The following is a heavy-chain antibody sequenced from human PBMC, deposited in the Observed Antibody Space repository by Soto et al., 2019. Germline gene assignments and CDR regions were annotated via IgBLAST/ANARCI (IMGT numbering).Heavy chain of an antibody. CDR1: GYSFTSYW. CDR3: ARGGYSYGYPYYFDY. J-gene: IGHJ4*02. V-gene: IGHV5-51*01. CDR2: IYPGDSDT. D-gene: IGHD5-18*01. Sequence: PGESLKISCKGSGYSFTSYWIGWVRQMPGKGLEWMGIIYPGDSDTRYSPSFQGQVTISADKSISTAYLQWSSLKASDTAMYYCARGGYSYGYPYYFDYWGQGTLVPVSS.